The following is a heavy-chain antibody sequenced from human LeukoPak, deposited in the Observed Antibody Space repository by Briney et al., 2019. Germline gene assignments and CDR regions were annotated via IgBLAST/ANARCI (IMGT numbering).Heavy chain of an antibody. V-gene: IGHV3-21*01. CDR2: ISPSGDIT. CDR1: GFIFSSHG. J-gene: IGHJ4*02. CDR3: ARDSRSRDGYNYLDY. Sequence: PGGSLRLFCAASGFIFSSHGMNWVRQAPGKGLEWVSGISPSGDITYYADSVKGRFTISRDNAKNSLYLQMNSLRAEDTAVYYCARDSRSRDGYNYLDYWGQGTLVTVSS. D-gene: IGHD5-24*01.